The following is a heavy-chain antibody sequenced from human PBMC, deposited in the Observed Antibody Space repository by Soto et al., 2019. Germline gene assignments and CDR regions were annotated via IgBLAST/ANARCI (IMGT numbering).Heavy chain of an antibody. CDR3: GRTVGLTYGMDV. J-gene: IGHJ6*02. Sequence: ASVKVSCKASGYIFTSYGISWVRQAPGQGLEWMGWISAYNGNTNYAQKLQGRVTMSTDTSTTTAYMELRSLRSDDTAVYYCGRTVGLTYGMDVWGQGTTVTLSS. CDR2: ISAYNGNT. CDR1: GYIFTSYG. V-gene: IGHV1-18*01. D-gene: IGHD1-26*01.